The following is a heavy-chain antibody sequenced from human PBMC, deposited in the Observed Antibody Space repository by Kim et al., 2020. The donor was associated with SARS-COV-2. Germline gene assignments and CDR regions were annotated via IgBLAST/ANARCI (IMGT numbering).Heavy chain of an antibody. V-gene: IGHV3-30*18. D-gene: IGHD4-17*01. CDR1: GFTFSSHG. Sequence: GGSLRLSCAASGFTFSSHGMHWVRQAPGKGLEWVAVISYDGSKKYYVDSVKGRFTISRDNYKDTPDLQMNSLRAEATAVDYCANDVYDDYENEYYYAMDVWGQGTTVTVS. CDR3: ANDVYDDYENEYYYAMDV. CDR2: ISYDGSKK. J-gene: IGHJ6*02.